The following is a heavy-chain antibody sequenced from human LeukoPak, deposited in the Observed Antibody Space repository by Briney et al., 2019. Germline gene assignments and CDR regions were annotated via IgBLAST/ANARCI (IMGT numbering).Heavy chain of an antibody. D-gene: IGHD3-10*01. CDR2: ISYDGSNK. Sequence: GGSLRLSCAASGFTFSSYAMHWVRQAPGKGLGWVAVISYDGSNKYYADSVKGRFTISRDNSKNTLYLQMNSLRAEDTAVYYCARDPPSGVVRGLGGIDYWGQGTLVTVSS. V-gene: IGHV3-30-3*01. CDR3: ARDPPSGVVRGLGGIDY. CDR1: GFTFSSYA. J-gene: IGHJ4*02.